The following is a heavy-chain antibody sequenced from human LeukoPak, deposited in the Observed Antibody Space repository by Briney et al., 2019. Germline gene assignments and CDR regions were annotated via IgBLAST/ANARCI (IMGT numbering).Heavy chain of an antibody. CDR3: ARDRSGDGYNFDH. D-gene: IGHD5-24*01. Sequence: PSETLSLTCTVSGGSISRDYWSWIRQSPGKGLEWIGYVYDSGSTNYNPSLKSRVTISVDTSKNQFSLELTSVTAADTAVYYCARDRSGDGYNFDHWGQGTLVTVSS. J-gene: IGHJ4*02. CDR2: VYDSGST. CDR1: GGSISRDY. V-gene: IGHV4-59*12.